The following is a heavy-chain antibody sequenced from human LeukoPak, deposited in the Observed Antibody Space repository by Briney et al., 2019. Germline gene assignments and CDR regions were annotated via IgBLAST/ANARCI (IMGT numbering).Heavy chain of an antibody. CDR2: INPSGTST. Sequence: ASVKVSRKASGDTFTSYYMHWVRQAPGQGLECMGIINPSGTSTSYAQKFQGRVTMTRDMSTSTVYMELSSLRSEDTAVYYCARGRHYYDSSDYYCEGDAFDIWGQGTMVTVSS. J-gene: IGHJ3*02. CDR3: ARGRHYYDSSDYYCEGDAFDI. D-gene: IGHD3-22*01. V-gene: IGHV1-46*01. CDR1: GDTFTSYY.